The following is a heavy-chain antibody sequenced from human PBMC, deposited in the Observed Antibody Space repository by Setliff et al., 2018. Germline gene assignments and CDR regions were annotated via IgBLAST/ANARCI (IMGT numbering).Heavy chain of an antibody. CDR3: ARDGYYYDRPYFDY. V-gene: IGHV4-38-2*02. Sequence: PSETLSLTCTVSGYSISSGYYWGWIRQPPGKGLEWIGNMYHSGSVYYNPSLKSRVTISVDTSKNQFSLKVTSVTAADTAVYYCARDGYYYDRPYFDYWGQGTLVTVSS. D-gene: IGHD3-22*01. J-gene: IGHJ4*02. CDR2: MYHSGSV. CDR1: GYSISSGYY.